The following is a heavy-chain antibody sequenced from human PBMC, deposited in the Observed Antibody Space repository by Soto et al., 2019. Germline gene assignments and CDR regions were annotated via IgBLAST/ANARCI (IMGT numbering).Heavy chain of an antibody. V-gene: IGHV5-10-1*01. D-gene: IGHD3-22*01. Sequence: PGESLKISCNGSGYSFAVYCITWVRRKPGKGLEWMGRIDPSDSQTYYSPSFRGHVTISVTKSITTVFLQWSSLRASDTAMYYCARQIYDSDTGPNFQYYFDSWGQGTPVTVSS. CDR1: GYSFAVYC. CDR2: IDPSDSQT. J-gene: IGHJ4*02. CDR3: ARQIYDSDTGPNFQYYFDS.